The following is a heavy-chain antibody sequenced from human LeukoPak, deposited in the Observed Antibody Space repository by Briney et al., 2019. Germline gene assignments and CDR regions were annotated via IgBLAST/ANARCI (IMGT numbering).Heavy chain of an antibody. CDR2: ISSAGST. CDR1: GSTVSTNY. J-gene: IGHJ4*02. D-gene: IGHD4-17*01. V-gene: IGHV3-53*01. Sequence: TGGSLRLSCAASGSTVSTNYMTWVRQAPGKGLEWVSVISSAGSTYYADSVKGRFTISRDNSKNTLYLQMNSLREEDTAVYYCASQTTVKYYFDSWGQGTLVTVSS. CDR3: ASQTTVKYYFDS.